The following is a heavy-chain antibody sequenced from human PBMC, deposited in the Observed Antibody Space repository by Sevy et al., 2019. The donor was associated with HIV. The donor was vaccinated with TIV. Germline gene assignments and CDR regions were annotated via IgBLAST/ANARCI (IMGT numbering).Heavy chain of an antibody. D-gene: IGHD1-26*01. Sequence: GGSLRLSCAASGFTFSSYAMSWVRQAPGKGLEWVSAISGSGGSTYYADSVKGRFTISRDNSKNTLYLQMNSLRAEDTAVYHCAKAQNSGSYRDFVYWGQGTLVTVSS. J-gene: IGHJ4*02. CDR1: GFTFSSYA. CDR3: AKAQNSGSYRDFVY. CDR2: ISGSGGST. V-gene: IGHV3-23*01.